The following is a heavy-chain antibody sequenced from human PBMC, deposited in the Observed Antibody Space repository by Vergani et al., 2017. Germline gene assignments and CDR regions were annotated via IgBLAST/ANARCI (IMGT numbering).Heavy chain of an antibody. CDR1: GFTFSSYS. J-gene: IGHJ6*02. Sequence: EVQLVESGGGLVQPGGSLRLSCAASGFTFSSYSMNWVRQAPGKGLEWVSYISSSSSTIYYADSVKGRFTISRDNAKNSLYLQMNSLRAEDTAVYYCARDKTAMVIDYYYYGMDVWGQGP. CDR3: ARDKTAMVIDYYYYGMDV. V-gene: IGHV3-48*01. CDR2: ISSSSSTI. D-gene: IGHD5-18*01.